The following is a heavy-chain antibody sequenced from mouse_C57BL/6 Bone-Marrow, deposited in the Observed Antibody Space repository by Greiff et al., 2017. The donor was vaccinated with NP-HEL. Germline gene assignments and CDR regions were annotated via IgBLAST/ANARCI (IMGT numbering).Heavy chain of an antibody. J-gene: IGHJ2*01. D-gene: IGHD1-1*01. Sequence: EVKVVESGGGLVQPGGSLSLSCAASGFTFTDYYMSWVRQPPGKALEWLGFIRNKANGYTTEYSASVKGRFTISRDNSQSILYLQMNALRAEDSATYYCARSSITTGYFDYWGQGTTLTVSS. CDR3: ARSSITTGYFDY. CDR2: IRNKANGYTT. CDR1: GFTFTDYY. V-gene: IGHV7-3*01.